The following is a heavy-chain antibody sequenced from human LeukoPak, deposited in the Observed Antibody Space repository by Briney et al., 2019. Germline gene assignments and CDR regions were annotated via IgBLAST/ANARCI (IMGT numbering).Heavy chain of an antibody. CDR1: GGSFSGYY. CDR2: INHSGIT. CDR3: ARGGDRSPYYYYMDV. V-gene: IGHV4-34*01. Sequence: SETLSLTCAVYGGSFSGYYWSWIRQPPGKGLEWIGEINHSGITNYNPSLKSRVPISVYTSKNQFSLKLSSVTAADTAVYYCARGGDRSPYYYYMDVWGKGTTVTVSS. J-gene: IGHJ6*03. D-gene: IGHD3-16*02.